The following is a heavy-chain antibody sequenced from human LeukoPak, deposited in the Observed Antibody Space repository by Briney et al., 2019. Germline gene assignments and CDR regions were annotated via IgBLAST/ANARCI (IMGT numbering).Heavy chain of an antibody. V-gene: IGHV3-21*06. J-gene: IGHJ3*02. Sequence: GGSLRLSCAASGFTFGNYGMNWVRQAPGKGLEWVSFTDTSGRYVYYGDSVKGRFTIPRDNAKNLLFLQMNGLRAEDTALYYCARGRSITLLRGVAMSDGFDIWGQGAMVAISS. CDR2: TDTSGRYV. CDR1: GFTFGNYG. D-gene: IGHD3-10*01. CDR3: ARGRSITLLRGVAMSDGFDI.